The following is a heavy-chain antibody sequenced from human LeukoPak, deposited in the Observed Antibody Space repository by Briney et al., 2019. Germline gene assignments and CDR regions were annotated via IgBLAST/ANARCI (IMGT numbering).Heavy chain of an antibody. V-gene: IGHV4-59*01. J-gene: IGHJ4*02. CDR1: GVSINNYY. CDR3: ARGNSGPDY. CDR2: ISYTGIT. D-gene: IGHD4-23*01. Sequence: SETLSLTCTVSGVSINNYYWSWIRQPPGKGLEWIGYISYTGITNYCPSLQSRATISVDNSNNQFSLRLTSVAAAYTAVYYCARGNSGPDYWGQGTLVTVSS.